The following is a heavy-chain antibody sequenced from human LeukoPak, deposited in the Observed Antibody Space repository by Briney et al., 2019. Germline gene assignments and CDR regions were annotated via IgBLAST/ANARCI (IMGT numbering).Heavy chain of an antibody. Sequence: SETLSLTCTVSGGSISSYYWSWIRQPPGKGLEWIGYIYYSGSTNYNPSLKSRVTISVDTSKNQFSLKLSSVTAADTAVYYCAREVGYYGGNSGGAFDIWGQGTMVTVSS. CDR1: GGSISSYY. J-gene: IGHJ3*02. D-gene: IGHD4-23*01. CDR2: IYYSGST. V-gene: IGHV4-59*01. CDR3: AREVGYYGGNSGGAFDI.